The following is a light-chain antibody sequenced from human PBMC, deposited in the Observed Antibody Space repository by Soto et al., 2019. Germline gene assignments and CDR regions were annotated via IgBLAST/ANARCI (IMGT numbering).Light chain of an antibody. V-gene: IGKV3-20*01. CDR2: DAS. CDR1: QSVSSSY. CDR3: LKYGSSPRT. J-gene: IGKJ1*01. Sequence: EIVLRQSPGTLSLSPGERATLSCRASQSVSSSYLAWYQQKVGQAPRLLIYDASSRATGVPDRFSGSGSGTDFTITSSRQEPEDFAVYDFLKYGSSPRTFGQGTTVEFK.